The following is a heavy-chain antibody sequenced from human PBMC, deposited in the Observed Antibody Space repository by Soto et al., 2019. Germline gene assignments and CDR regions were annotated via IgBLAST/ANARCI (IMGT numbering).Heavy chain of an antibody. CDR3: GRSVGLRYGMDV. CDR1: GCTFTSYG. J-gene: IGHJ6*02. V-gene: IGHV1-18*01. Sequence: ASVKVSCKASGCTFTSYGISWVRQAPGQGLEWMGWISAYNGNTNYAQKLQGRVTMSTDTSTSTAYMELRSLRSDDTAVYYCGRSVGLRYGMDVWGQGTTVTVSS. CDR2: ISAYNGNT. D-gene: IGHD1-26*01.